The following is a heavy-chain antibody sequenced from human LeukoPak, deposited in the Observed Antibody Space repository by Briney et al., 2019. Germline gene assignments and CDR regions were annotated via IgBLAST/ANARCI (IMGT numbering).Heavy chain of an antibody. Sequence: GGSLRLSCAASGFTFSSYEMNWVRQAPGKGLEWVSYISNSGTTIYYADSVKGRFTISRDNAKSSLYLQMNSLRAEDTAVYYCARAGYSMDTEYFQHWGQGTLVTISS. V-gene: IGHV3-48*03. CDR2: ISNSGTTI. J-gene: IGHJ1*01. CDR3: ARAGYSMDTEYFQH. CDR1: GFTFSSYE. D-gene: IGHD5-18*01.